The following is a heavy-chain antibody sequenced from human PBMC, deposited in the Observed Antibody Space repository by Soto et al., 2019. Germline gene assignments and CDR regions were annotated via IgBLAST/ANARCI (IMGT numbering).Heavy chain of an antibody. V-gene: IGHV1-24*01. CDR2: FDPEDGET. Sequence: APVKVSCKVSGYTPTELSMHCVRQAPGKGLEWMGGFDPEDGETIYAQKFQGRVTMTEDTSTDTAYMELSSLRSEDTAVYYCATDLSYGELLDYWGQGTLVTVSS. CDR1: GYTPTELS. J-gene: IGHJ4*02. CDR3: ATDLSYGELLDY. D-gene: IGHD5-18*01.